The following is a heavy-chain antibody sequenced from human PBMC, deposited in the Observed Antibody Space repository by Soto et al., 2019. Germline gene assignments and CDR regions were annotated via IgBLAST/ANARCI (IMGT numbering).Heavy chain of an antibody. CDR3: ARDGSSMIVVNNWFAN. Sequence: QVHLVESGGGVVQVGKSPRLSCAASIFTFSDYGMDWVRQAPGKGLEWVAFISHDGTKDLYADSVKGRFAISIDNCQNALNLQMNSLRTEDTAVYCCARDGSSMIVVNNWFANWGQGTLVNVSS. J-gene: IGHJ5*02. D-gene: IGHD3-22*01. CDR2: ISHDGTKD. CDR1: IFTFSDYG. V-gene: IGHV3-30*03.